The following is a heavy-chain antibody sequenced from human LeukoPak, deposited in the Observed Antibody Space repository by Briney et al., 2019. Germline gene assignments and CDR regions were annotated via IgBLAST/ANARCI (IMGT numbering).Heavy chain of an antibody. D-gene: IGHD3-22*01. Sequence: GGSLRLSCAVSGFTFITYAMDWVRQAPGKGLEWVSGISGSGDTTYYADSVKDRFTISRDNSKNKLYLQMNSLRAEDTAVYFCAKDYYESTVILGGYFDYWGQGVLVTVSS. CDR1: GFTFITYA. CDR2: ISGSGDTT. V-gene: IGHV3-23*01. J-gene: IGHJ4*02. CDR3: AKDYYESTVILGGYFDY.